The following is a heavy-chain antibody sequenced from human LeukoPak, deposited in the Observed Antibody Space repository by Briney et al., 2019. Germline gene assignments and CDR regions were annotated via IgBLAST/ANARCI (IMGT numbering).Heavy chain of an antibody. V-gene: IGHV3-53*01. J-gene: IGHJ4*02. CDR2: IYRGGST. CDR1: GFTVSYNY. D-gene: IGHD5-24*01. Sequence: PGGSLRLSCAASGFTVSYNYMSWVRQAPGKGLEWVSVIYRGGSTYYADSVKGRFTISRDDGKNSVYLQMNSLRAEDTAIYFCARVPFRNWVQLWPYFDYWGQGALVTVTS. CDR3: ARVPFRNWVQLWPYFDY.